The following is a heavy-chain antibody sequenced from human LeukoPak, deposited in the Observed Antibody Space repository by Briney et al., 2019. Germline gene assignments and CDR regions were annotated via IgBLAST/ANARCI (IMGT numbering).Heavy chain of an antibody. CDR2: IYYSGST. D-gene: IGHD1-26*01. J-gene: IGHJ4*02. Sequence: SETLSLTCTVSGGSISSYYWSWIRQPPGKGLEWIGYIYYSGSTNYNPSPKSRVTISVDTSKNQFSLKLSSVTAADTAVYYCARELVGLDYWGQGTLVTVSS. V-gene: IGHV4-59*01. CDR3: ARELVGLDY. CDR1: GGSISSYY.